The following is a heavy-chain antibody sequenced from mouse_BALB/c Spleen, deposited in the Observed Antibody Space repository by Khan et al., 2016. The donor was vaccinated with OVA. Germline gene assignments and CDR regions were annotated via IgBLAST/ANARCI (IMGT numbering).Heavy chain of an antibody. CDR2: INPNNGGA. J-gene: IGHJ3*01. V-gene: IGHV1S81*02. CDR3: ARSGYGNPFDY. Sequence: QVQLQQPGAELVKPGASVKISCKASGYTFTSYYMYWVKQRPGQGLEWIGGINPNNGGAHFNEKFKNKATLTVDKSSSTAYMQLSSLTSEDSAVYYSARSGYGNPFDYWGQGTLVTVSA. D-gene: IGHD2-1*01. CDR1: GYTFTSYY.